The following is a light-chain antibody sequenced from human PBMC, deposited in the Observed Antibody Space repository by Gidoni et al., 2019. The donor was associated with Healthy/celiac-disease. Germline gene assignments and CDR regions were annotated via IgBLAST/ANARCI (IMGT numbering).Light chain of an antibody. CDR3: QQYGSSPQT. J-gene: IGKJ1*01. V-gene: IGKV3-20*01. Sequence: EIVLTQSPGTLSFSQGERATLSCRASQSVSSSYLAWYQQKPGQAPRLLIYGASSRATGIPDRFSGSGSGTDFTLTISRLEPEDFAVYYCQQYGSSPQTFGQGTKVEIK. CDR1: QSVSSSY. CDR2: GAS.